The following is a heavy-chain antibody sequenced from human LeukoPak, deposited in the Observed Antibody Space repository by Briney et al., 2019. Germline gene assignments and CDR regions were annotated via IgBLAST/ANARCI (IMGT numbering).Heavy chain of an antibody. D-gene: IGHD3-10*01. Sequence: SETLSLTCIVSGGSISSYYWSWIRQPAGKGLEWIGRIYSSGSTNYNPSLKSRVTISVDTSKNQFSLKLSSVTAADTAVYYCARVKLWFGELAFDIWGQGTMVTVSS. CDR1: GGSISSYY. CDR2: IYSSGST. J-gene: IGHJ3*02. CDR3: ARVKLWFGELAFDI. V-gene: IGHV4-4*07.